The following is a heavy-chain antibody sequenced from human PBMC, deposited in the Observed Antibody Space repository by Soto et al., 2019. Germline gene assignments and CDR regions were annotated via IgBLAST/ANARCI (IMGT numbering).Heavy chain of an antibody. CDR2: ISSSGSTI. D-gene: IGHD3-22*01. CDR1: GFTFSDYY. J-gene: IGHJ5*02. V-gene: IGHV3-11*01. Sequence: PVGSLRLSCAASGFTFSDYYMSWIRQAPGKGLEWVSYISSSGSTIYYADSVKGRFTISRDNAKNSLYLQMNSLRAEDTAVYYCANEKALYYDSSGYPPWGQGTLVTVSS. CDR3: ANEKALYYDSSGYPP.